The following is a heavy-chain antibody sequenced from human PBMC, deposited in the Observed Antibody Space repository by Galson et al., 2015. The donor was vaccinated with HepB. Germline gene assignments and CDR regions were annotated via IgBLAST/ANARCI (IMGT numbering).Heavy chain of an antibody. CDR1: GYTFTDYH. D-gene: IGHD2-15*01. CDR3: ARDEYCSCDMCHDC. V-gene: IGHV1-2*06. J-gene: IGHJ4*02. Sequence: SVKVSCKASGYTFTDYHLHWVRQVPGQGLEWMGRIHPNSGATNYVQSFQGRVTMTRDTSINTAYMDLSSLTSDDTAVYYCARDEYCSCDMCHDCWGQGTLVTVPS. CDR2: IHPNSGAT.